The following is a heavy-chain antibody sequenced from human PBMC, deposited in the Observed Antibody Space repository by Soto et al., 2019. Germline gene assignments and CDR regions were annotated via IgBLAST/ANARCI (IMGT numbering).Heavy chain of an antibody. V-gene: IGHV3-33*01. Sequence: QVQLVESGGGVVQPGRSLRLSCAASGFTFSSYGMHWVRQAPGKGLEWVAVIWYDGSNKYYADSVKGRFTISRDNSKNTLYLQMNSLRAEDTAVDYCARSSGYSSSWYSLHPETIEYFDYWGQGTLVTVSS. CDR2: IWYDGSNK. CDR3: ARSSGYSSSWYSLHPETIEYFDY. D-gene: IGHD6-13*01. CDR1: GFTFSSYG. J-gene: IGHJ4*02.